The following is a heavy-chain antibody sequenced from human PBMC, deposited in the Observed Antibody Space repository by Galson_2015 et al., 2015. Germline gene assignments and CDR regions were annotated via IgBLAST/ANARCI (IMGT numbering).Heavy chain of an antibody. CDR3: AIVRGDYASQPPENWFDP. Sequence: SLRLSCAASGFTFSSYAMHWVRQAPGKGLEWVAVISYDGSNKYYADSVKGRFTISRDNSKNTLYLQMNSLRAEDTAAYYCAIVRGDYASQPPENWFDPWGQGTLVTVSS. V-gene: IGHV3-30-3*01. CDR1: GFTFSSYA. D-gene: IGHD4-17*01. CDR2: ISYDGSNK. J-gene: IGHJ5*02.